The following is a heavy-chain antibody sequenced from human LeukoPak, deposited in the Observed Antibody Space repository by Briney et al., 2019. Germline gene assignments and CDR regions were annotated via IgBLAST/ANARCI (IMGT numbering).Heavy chain of an antibody. J-gene: IGHJ5*02. D-gene: IGHD6-19*01. CDR3: ARDYIAVGVADHPGGNWFDP. V-gene: IGHV3-33*01. CDR1: GFTFSRHG. CDR2: TWNDGSRK. Sequence: PSGGSLRLSCAASGFTFSRHGMHWVRQAPGKGLEWVAVTWNDGSRKYYADSVKGRFTISRDNYKSMLYLQMDSLRDEDTALYYCARDYIAVGVADHPGGNWFDPRGQGALVTVSS.